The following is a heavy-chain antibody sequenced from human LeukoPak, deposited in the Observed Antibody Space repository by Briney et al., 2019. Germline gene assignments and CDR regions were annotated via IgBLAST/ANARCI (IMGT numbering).Heavy chain of an antibody. CDR2: INSDGSST. V-gene: IGHV3-74*01. CDR3: ARSYGSGSYPPY. CDR1: GFTFGSYW. Sequence: LAGGSLRLSCAASGFTFGSYWMHWVRQAPGKGLVWVSRINSDGSSTSYADSVKGRFTISRDNAKNTLYLQMNSLRAEDTAVYYCARSYGSGSYPPYWGQGTLVTVSS. D-gene: IGHD3-10*01. J-gene: IGHJ4*02.